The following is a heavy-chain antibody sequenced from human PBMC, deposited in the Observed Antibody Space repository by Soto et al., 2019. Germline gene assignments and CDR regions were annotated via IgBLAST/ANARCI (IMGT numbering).Heavy chain of an antibody. D-gene: IGHD6-13*01. CDR2: ITWNSGYI. CDR3: AKALYGSSSSPIDF. J-gene: IGHJ1*01. Sequence: PGWSLRLSCASSVFTFDDYAMHWVRQAPGKGLEWVSYITWNSGYIGYADSVRGRFTISRDNANNSLYLQMNSLKTEDTAFYYCAKALYGSSSSPIDFWGQGTLVTVSS. CDR1: VFTFDDYA. V-gene: IGHV3-9*01.